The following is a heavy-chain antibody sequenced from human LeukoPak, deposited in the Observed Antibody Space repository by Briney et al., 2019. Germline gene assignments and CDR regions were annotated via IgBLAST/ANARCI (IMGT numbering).Heavy chain of an antibody. CDR2: IRSKAYGGTT. CDR1: GFTFGDYA. V-gene: IGHV3-49*03. Sequence: GGCLRLSCTASGFTFGDYAMSWFRQAPGKGLEWVGFIRSKAYGGTTEYAASVKGRFTISRDDSKSIAYLQMNSLKTEDTAVYYCTREAAAAGTPFDYWGQGTLVTVSS. D-gene: IGHD6-13*01. CDR3: TREAAAAGTPFDY. J-gene: IGHJ4*02.